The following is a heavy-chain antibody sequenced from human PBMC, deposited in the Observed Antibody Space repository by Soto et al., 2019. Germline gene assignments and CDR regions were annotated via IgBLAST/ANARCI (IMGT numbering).Heavy chain of an antibody. CDR3: TTEEGSAAGTGYYFDY. CDR2: IKSKTDGGTT. CDR1: GFTFSNAW. V-gene: IGHV3-15*01. J-gene: IGHJ4*02. D-gene: IGHD6-13*01. Sequence: GGSLRLSCAASGFTFSNAWMSWVRQAPGKGLEWVGRIKSKTDGGTTDYAAPVKGRFTISRDDSKNTLYLQMNRLKTEDTAVYYCTTEEGSAAGTGYYFDYWGQGTLVTVSS.